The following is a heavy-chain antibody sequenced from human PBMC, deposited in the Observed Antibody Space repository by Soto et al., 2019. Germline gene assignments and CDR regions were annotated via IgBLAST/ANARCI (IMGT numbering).Heavy chain of an antibody. CDR2: ISSSGCST. CDR3: AKNSNYRPAPLDY. CDR1: GFTFSSYA. V-gene: IGHV3-23*01. Sequence: GGSLRLSCAASGFTFSSYAMTWVRQAPGKGLEWVSGISSSGCSTYYADSVKGRFTISRDNSKNTLYVQMNSLRAEDTALYYCAKNSNYRPAPLDYWGQGTLVTVSS. D-gene: IGHD4-4*01. J-gene: IGHJ4*02.